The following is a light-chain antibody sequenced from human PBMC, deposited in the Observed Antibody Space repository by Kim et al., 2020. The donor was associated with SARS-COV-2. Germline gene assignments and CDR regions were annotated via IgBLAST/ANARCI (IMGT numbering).Light chain of an antibody. Sequence: QSALTQPASVSGSPGQSITISCTGTSSDVGGYNYVSWYQPHPGNAPKLMIYDVSKRSAGVSNRFSGSKSGTAASLTISRLQDEDEDDYYCSSYTSSSRVFGGGTQLTVL. CDR2: DVS. CDR3: SSYTSSSRV. J-gene: IGLJ3*02. V-gene: IGLV2-14*01. CDR1: SSDVGGYNY.